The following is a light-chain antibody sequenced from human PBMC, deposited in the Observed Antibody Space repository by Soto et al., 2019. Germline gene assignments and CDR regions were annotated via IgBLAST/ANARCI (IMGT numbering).Light chain of an antibody. CDR3: SSYTSTSRYV. V-gene: IGLV2-14*03. CDR2: EVS. Sequence: ALTQPASVSGSPGQSITVSCTGTSSDVGGYNSVSWYQQHPGKPPKLIIYEVSNRPSGVSDRFSGSKSGNTASLTISGLQAEDEADYYCSSYTSTSRYVFATGTKVTVL. J-gene: IGLJ1*01. CDR1: SSDVGGYNS.